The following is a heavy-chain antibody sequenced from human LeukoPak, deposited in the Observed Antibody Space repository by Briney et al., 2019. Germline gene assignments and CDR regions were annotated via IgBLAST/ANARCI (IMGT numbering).Heavy chain of an antibody. CDR2: ISGSGGST. CDR3: AKALVATVTPLDY. CDR1: GFTFSSFA. J-gene: IGHJ4*02. V-gene: IGHV3-23*01. D-gene: IGHD4-11*01. Sequence: GGSLRLSCAGSGFTFSSFAMSWVRQAPRKGLEWVSAISGSGGSTYSADSVKGRFTISRDNSKNTLFLQMNSLRAEDAAVYYCAKALVATVTPLDYWGQGTLVTVPS.